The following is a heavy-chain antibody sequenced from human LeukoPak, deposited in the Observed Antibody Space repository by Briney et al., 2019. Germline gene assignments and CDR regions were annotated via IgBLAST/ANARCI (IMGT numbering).Heavy chain of an antibody. J-gene: IGHJ4*02. CDR3: ARVWAASWTALFDY. V-gene: IGHV1-8*01. D-gene: IGHD3-16*01. CDR1: GYTFTSYD. Sequence: EASVKVSCKASGYTFTSYDINWVRQATGQGLEWMGWMNPNSGNTGYAQKFQGRVTMTRNTSISTAYMELSSLRSEDTAVYYCARVWAASWTALFDYWGQGTLVPVSS. CDR2: MNPNSGNT.